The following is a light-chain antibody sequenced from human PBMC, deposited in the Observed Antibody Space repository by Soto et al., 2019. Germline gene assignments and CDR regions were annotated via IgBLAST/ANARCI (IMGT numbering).Light chain of an antibody. CDR3: SSYTSSSTVV. CDR2: DVS. J-gene: IGLJ2*01. V-gene: IGLV2-14*01. Sequence: QSVLTQPASVSGSPGQSITISCTGTSSDAGGYNYVSWYQQRPGKAPKLMIYDVSNRPSGVSNRFSGSKSGNTASLTISGLQAEDEADYYCSSYTSSSTVVFGGGTKLTVL. CDR1: SSDAGGYNY.